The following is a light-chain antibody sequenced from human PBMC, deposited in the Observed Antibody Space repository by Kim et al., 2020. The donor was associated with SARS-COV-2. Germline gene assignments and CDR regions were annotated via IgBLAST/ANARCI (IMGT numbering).Light chain of an antibody. CDR1: QSVSKS. CDR3: QQRSKWPLT. CDR2: DAS. V-gene: IGKV3-11*01. J-gene: IGKJ4*01. Sequence: LSPGERATLSCRASQSVSKSLGWYQQKTGQAPRLLIYDASNSATGIPARFSGSGSGTDFTLTISSLEPEDVAVYYCQQRSKWPLTFGGGTKVDIK.